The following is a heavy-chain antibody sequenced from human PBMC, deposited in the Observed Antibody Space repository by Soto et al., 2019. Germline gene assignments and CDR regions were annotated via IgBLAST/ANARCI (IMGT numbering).Heavy chain of an antibody. CDR1: GGSISSGGYY. CDR3: ERGGYYCGGWFVT. D-gene: IGHD1-1*01. CDR2: IYYSGST. V-gene: IGHV4-31*03. Sequence: SETLSLTCTVSGGSISSGGYYWSWIHQHPGKGLEWIGYIYYSGSTYYNPSLKSRVTISVDTSKNQFSLKLSSVTAADKAVYCCERGGYYCGGWFVTWCQGTLVTVSS. J-gene: IGHJ5*02.